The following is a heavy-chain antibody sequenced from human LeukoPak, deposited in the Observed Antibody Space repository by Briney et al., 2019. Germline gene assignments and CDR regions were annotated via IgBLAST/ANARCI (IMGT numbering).Heavy chain of an antibody. CDR2: ISSRSSYI. CDR3: ARVLRYCSGGNCYSGGLGYMDV. D-gene: IGHD2-15*01. Sequence: GGSLRLSCAGSGFTFSNYDMTWVRQAPGKGLEWVSSISSRSSYIYYADSVKGRFTISRDNAKNSLFLQMNSLRAEDTAVYYCARVLRYCSGGNCYSGGLGYMDVWGKGTTVTISS. V-gene: IGHV3-21*04. J-gene: IGHJ6*03. CDR1: GFTFSNYD.